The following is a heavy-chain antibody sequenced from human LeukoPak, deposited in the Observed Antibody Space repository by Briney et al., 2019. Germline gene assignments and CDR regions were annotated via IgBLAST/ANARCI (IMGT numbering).Heavy chain of an antibody. J-gene: IGHJ4*02. CDR3: AKGGDGYNSDFDY. CDR2: ISDSGGST. V-gene: IGHV3-23*01. CDR1: GFTFSNYA. Sequence: QPGGSLRLSCPASGFTFSNYAMSRVRQAPGKGLEWVSGISDSGGSTYYADSVKGRFTISRDNSKNTLYLQMNSLRAEDTAVYYCAKGGDGYNSDFDYWGQGTLVTVSS. D-gene: IGHD5-24*01.